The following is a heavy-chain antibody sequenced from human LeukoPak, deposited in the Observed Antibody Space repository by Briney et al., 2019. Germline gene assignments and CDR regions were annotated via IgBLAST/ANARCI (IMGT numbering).Heavy chain of an antibody. V-gene: IGHV5-51*01. CDR2: IYPGDSDT. D-gene: IGHD1-26*01. Sequence: GESLKISCKGSGYSFTSYWIGWVRQMPGKGLEWVGIIYPGDSDTRYSPSFQGQVTISADKSISTAYLQWNSLKASDTAIYYCARPRAAVGATIDYWGQGTLVTVSS. CDR1: GYSFTSYW. J-gene: IGHJ4*02. CDR3: ARPRAAVGATIDY.